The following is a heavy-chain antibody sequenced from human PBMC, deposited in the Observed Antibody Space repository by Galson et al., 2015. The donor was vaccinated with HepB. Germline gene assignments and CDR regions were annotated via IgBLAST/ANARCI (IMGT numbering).Heavy chain of an antibody. CDR3: ARDYVGDYYYGMDV. J-gene: IGHJ6*02. CDR2: ISSSSSYI. Sequence: SLRLSCAASGFTFSSYSMNWVRQAPGKGLEWVSSISSSSSYIYYADSVKGRFTISRDNAKDSLYLQMNSLRAEDTAVYYCARDYVGDYYYGMDVWGQGTTVTVSS. V-gene: IGHV3-21*01. CDR1: GFTFSSYS. D-gene: IGHD3-16*01.